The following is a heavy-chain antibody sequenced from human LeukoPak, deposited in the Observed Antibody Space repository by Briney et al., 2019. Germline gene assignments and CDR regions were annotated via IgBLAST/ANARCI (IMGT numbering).Heavy chain of an antibody. CDR2: IYYSGST. V-gene: IGHV4-59*08. J-gene: IGHJ4*02. CDR1: GGSISSSNW. D-gene: IGHD4-17*01. Sequence: SETLSLTCAVSGGSISSSNWWSWIRQPPGKGLEWIGYIYYSGSTNYNPSLKSRVTISVDTSKNQFSLKLSSVTAADTAVYYCARHDYATYYFDYWGQGTLVTVSS. CDR3: ARHDYATYYFDY.